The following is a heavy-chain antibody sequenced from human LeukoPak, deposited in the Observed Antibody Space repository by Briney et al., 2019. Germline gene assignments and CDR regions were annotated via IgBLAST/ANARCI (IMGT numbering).Heavy chain of an antibody. CDR2: KYYSGSA. J-gene: IGHJ3*02. CDR1: GVSVSDGRYY. Sequence: SLSLTCNVSGVSVSDGRYYWTWIRQHPGKGLEWIGYKYYSGSAKYNPSLKSRLTISIDTSKNQFSLHLSSVTAADTATYYCATPYCSSISCLDVFNMWGQGTRVTVSS. V-gene: IGHV4-31*03. D-gene: IGHD2-2*01. CDR3: ATPYCSSISCLDVFNM.